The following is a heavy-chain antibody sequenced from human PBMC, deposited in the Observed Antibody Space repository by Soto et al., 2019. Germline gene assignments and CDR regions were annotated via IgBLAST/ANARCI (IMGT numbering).Heavy chain of an antibody. J-gene: IGHJ4*02. CDR2: IWYDGSNK. V-gene: IGHV3-33*01. Sequence: QVQLVESGGGVVQPGRSLRLSCAASGFTFSSYGMHWVRQAPGKGLEWVAVIWYDGSNKYYADSVKGRFTISRDNPKNTLYLQMNSLRAEDTAVYYCARDGVTMVRGVNLIDYWGQGTLVTVSS. CDR3: ARDGVTMVRGVNLIDY. CDR1: GFTFSSYG. D-gene: IGHD3-10*01.